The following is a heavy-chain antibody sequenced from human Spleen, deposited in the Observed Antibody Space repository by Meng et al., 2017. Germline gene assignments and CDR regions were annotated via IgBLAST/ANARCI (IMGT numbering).Heavy chain of an antibody. CDR2: VSTSGSNT. CDR1: GFTFSNYA. CDR3: ARGGVPAATDY. J-gene: IGHJ4*02. D-gene: IGHD2-2*01. Sequence: GESLKISCAASGFTFSNYAMKWVRQAPGKGLEWVSVVSTSGSNTYYADSVKGRFTISRDNSKNTLYLQMNSLRAEDTAVYYCARGGVPAATDYWGQGTLVTVSS. V-gene: IGHV3-23*01.